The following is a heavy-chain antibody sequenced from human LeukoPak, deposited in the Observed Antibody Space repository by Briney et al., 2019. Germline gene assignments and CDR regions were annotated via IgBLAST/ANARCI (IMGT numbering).Heavy chain of an antibody. CDR3: ARHKRVLAAAGYYYYYMDV. V-gene: IGHV4-4*09. Sequence: SETLSLTCTVSGGSISSYYWSWIRQPPGKGLEWIGYIYTSGSTNYNPSLKSRVTISVDTSKNQFSLKLSSVTAADTAVYYCARHKRVLAAAGYYYYYMDVWGKGTTATVSS. D-gene: IGHD6-13*01. CDR2: IYTSGST. J-gene: IGHJ6*03. CDR1: GGSISSYY.